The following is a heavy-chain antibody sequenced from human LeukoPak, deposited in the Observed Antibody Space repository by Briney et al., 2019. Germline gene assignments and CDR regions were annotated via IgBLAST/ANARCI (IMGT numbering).Heavy chain of an antibody. Sequence: TGESLKISCKGSGYSFTSYWIGWVRQMPGKGLEWMGIIYPGDSDTRYSPSFQGQVTISADKSISTAYLQWSSLKASDTAMYYCARAYYYDSSGYLYYFDYWGQGTLVTVSS. J-gene: IGHJ4*02. CDR1: GYSFTSYW. D-gene: IGHD3-22*01. V-gene: IGHV5-51*01. CDR3: ARAYYYDSSGYLYYFDY. CDR2: IYPGDSDT.